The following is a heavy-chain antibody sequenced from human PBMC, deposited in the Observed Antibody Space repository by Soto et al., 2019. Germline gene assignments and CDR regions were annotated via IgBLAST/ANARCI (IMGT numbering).Heavy chain of an antibody. CDR2: IWYDGSNK. CDR3: ARDSRRYCSSTSCSAFDN. Sequence: QVQLVESGGGVVQPGRSLRLSCAASGFTFSSYGMHWVRQAPGKGLEWVAVIWYDGSNKYYADSVKGRFTISRDNSKNTQDMKMNSLRAEDTAVYYCARDSRRYCSSTSCSAFDNWGQGTMVTVSS. CDR1: GFTFSSYG. V-gene: IGHV3-33*01. D-gene: IGHD2-2*01. J-gene: IGHJ3*02.